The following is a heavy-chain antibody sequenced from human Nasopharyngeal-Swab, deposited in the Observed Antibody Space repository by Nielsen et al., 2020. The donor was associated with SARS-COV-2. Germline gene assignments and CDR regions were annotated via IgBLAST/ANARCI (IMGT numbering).Heavy chain of an antibody. D-gene: IGHD6-19*01. J-gene: IGHJ5*01. CDR2: ISASGATI. V-gene: IGHV3-48*03. CDR3: ARASRGWS. CDR1: GFILDNYE. Sequence: GESLKTSCATPGFILDNYEMNWVRQPPGKGLERVSYISASGATIHYADSVRGRFTISSDNAKKSLYLQMTSLRAEDTAVYYCARASRGWSWGQGALVTVSS.